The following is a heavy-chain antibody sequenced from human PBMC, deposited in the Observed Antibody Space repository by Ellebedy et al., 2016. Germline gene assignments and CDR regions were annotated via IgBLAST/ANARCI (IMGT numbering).Heavy chain of an antibody. CDR3: ARDPLYGGYAD. CDR1: GASIMTYY. D-gene: IGHD5-12*01. V-gene: IGHV4-59*01. J-gene: IGHJ4*02. CDR2: IYYGGNT. Sequence: SETLSLTCTVSGASIMTYYWSWIRQSPERGLEWIAFIYYGGNTSYNPSLKSRVTVSVDASKNQFSLTLSSVTAADTAMYYCARDPLYGGYADWGQGTLVTVAS.